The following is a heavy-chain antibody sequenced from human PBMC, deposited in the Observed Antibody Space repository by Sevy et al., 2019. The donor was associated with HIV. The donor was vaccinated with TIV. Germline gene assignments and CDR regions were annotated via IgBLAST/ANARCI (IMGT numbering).Heavy chain of an antibody. V-gene: IGHV3-43D*04. CDR3: SKAKLKGRRHFRVRSGYIDF. Sequence: GGSLRLSCAASGFRFDDYAMHWVRQVPGQGLEWVSVLTSDGDYTYYADSVKGRFTISRDNDKNSLFLQMNSLRPEDTALYYCSKAKLKGRRHFRVRSGYIDFWGQGTLVTVSS. D-gene: IGHD6-25*01. J-gene: IGHJ4*02. CDR2: LTSDGDYT. CDR1: GFRFDDYA.